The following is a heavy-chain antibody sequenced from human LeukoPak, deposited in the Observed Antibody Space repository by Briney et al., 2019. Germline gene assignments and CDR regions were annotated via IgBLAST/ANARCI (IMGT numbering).Heavy chain of an antibody. CDR2: ISYDESNK. J-gene: IGHJ4*02. CDR3: ARSIAARNFDY. D-gene: IGHD6-6*01. V-gene: IGHV3-30-3*01. CDR1: GFIFSSYA. Sequence: PGRSLRLSCAASGFIFSSYAMHWVRQAPGKGLEWVAVISYDESNKYYADSVKGRFTISRDNSKNTLYLQMNSLRTEDTAVYYCARSIAARNFDYWGQGTLVTVSS.